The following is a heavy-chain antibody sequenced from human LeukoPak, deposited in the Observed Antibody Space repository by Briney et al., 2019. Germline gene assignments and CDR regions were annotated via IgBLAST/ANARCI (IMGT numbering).Heavy chain of an antibody. J-gene: IGHJ4*02. CDR1: GFTFSSYG. CDR3: AKAAYILTGYYHFDY. Sequence: GGSLRLSCAASGFTFSSYGMHWVRQAPGKGLEWVAFPCRLREGPIHHLQRQFKNTLYLQMNSLRAEDTALYYCAKAAYILTGYYHFDYWGQGTLVTVAS. D-gene: IGHD3-9*01. V-gene: IGHV3-30*02.